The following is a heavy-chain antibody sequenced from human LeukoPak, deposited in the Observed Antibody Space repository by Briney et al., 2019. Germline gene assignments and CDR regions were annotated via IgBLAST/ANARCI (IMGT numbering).Heavy chain of an antibody. D-gene: IGHD2-2*02. V-gene: IGHV5-51*01. J-gene: IGHJ5*02. CDR1: GYSFTSYW. CDR3: ARSGVVVPAAIRGEIPNWFDP. CDR2: IYPGDSDT. Sequence: GESLKISCKGSGYSFTSYWIGWVRQMPGKGLGWMGIIYPGDSDTRYSTSFQGQVTISADKSISTAYLQWSSLKASDTAMYYCARSGVVVPAAIRGEIPNWFDPWGQGTLVTVSS.